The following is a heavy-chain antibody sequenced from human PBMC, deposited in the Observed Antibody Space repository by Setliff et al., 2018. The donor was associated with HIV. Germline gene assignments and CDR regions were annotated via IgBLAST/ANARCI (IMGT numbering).Heavy chain of an antibody. Sequence: SETLSLTCTVSGGSISSSNYYWGWIRQPPGKGPEWIGSIYYSGNAYYNPSLKSRVTISVDTSENQFSLKLSSVTAADTAVYYCATRNTLRYFEWLNYHYYYMDVWGKGTTVTVSS. CDR1: GGSISSSNYY. CDR3: ATRNTLRYFEWLNYHYYYMDV. J-gene: IGHJ6*03. D-gene: IGHD3-9*01. V-gene: IGHV4-39*01. CDR2: IYYSGNA.